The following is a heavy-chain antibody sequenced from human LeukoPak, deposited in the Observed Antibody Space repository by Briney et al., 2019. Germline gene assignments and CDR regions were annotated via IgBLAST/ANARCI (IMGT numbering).Heavy chain of an antibody. CDR2: IYHSGST. CDR1: GGSISSSDW. Sequence: SGTLSLTCAVSGGSISSSDWWSWVRQPPGKGLEWIGEIYHSGSTNYNPSLKSRVTISVDKSKNQFSLKLSSVTAADTAVYYCARDLRVQPWLPPGNYGMDVWGQGTTVTVSS. CDR3: ARDLRVQPWLPPGNYGMDV. J-gene: IGHJ6*02. V-gene: IGHV4-4*02. D-gene: IGHD5-18*01.